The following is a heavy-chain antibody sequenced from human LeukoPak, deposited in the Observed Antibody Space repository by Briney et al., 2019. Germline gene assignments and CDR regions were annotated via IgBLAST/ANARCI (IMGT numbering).Heavy chain of an antibody. V-gene: IGHV3-30*02. CDR2: IRYDGSNK. D-gene: IGHD3-10*01. CDR1: GFTFNTYG. Sequence: GGSLRLSCAASGFTFNTYGIHWVRQAPGKGLEWVAFIRYDGSNKYYADSVKGRFTTSRDNSKNTLYLQMNSLRAEDTAVYYCARRTALWFADYWGQGTLVTVSS. CDR3: ARRTALWFADY. J-gene: IGHJ4*02.